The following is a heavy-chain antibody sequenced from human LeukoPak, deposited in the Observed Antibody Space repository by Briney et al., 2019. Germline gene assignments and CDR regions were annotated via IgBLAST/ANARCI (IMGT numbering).Heavy chain of an antibody. CDR3: LGYSSTVDY. CDR2: IYHSGST. D-gene: IGHD5-18*01. CDR1: GYSISSGYY. J-gene: IGHJ4*02. Sequence: SETLSLTCTVSGYSISSGYYWGWIRQPPGKGLEWIGSIYHSGSTYYNPSLKSRVTISVDRSKNQFSLKLSSVTAADTAVYYCLGYSSTVDYWGQGTLVTVSS. V-gene: IGHV4-38-2*02.